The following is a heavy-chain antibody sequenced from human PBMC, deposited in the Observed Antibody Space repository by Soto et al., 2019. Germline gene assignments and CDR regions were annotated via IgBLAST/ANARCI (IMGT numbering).Heavy chain of an antibody. J-gene: IGHJ6*02. CDR3: AREYSGSYSQDYGMDV. Sequence: PSETLSLTCTVSGGSISSGGYYWSWIRQRPGKGLEWIGYIYYSGSTYYNPSLKSRVTISVDTSKNQFSLKLSSVTAADTAVYYCAREYSGSYSQDYGMDVWGQGTTVTVSS. D-gene: IGHD1-26*01. V-gene: IGHV4-31*03. CDR1: GGSISSGGYY. CDR2: IYYSGST.